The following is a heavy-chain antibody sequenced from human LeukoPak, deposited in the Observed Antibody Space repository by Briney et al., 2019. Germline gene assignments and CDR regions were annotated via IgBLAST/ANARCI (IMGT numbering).Heavy chain of an antibody. J-gene: IGHJ6*02. CDR1: GFTFSSYA. CDR2: ISGSGGST. D-gene: IGHD1-26*01. CDR3: AKDVVLGVEAGANRDYYYYGMDV. V-gene: IGHV3-23*01. Sequence: GGSLRLSCAASGFTFSSYAMSWVRQAPGKGLEWVSAISGSGGSTYYADSVKGRFTISRDNSKNTLYLQMNSLRAEDTAVYYCAKDVVLGVEAGANRDYYYYGMDVWGQGTTVTVSS.